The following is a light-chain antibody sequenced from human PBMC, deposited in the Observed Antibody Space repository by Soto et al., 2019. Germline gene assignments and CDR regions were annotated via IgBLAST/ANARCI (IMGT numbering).Light chain of an antibody. Sequence: QAVVTQPPSVSAAPGQKVTISCSGSSSNIGNNSVSWYQQLPGTAPKFLMYENDKRPSGIPDRFSGSKSGTSATLGITGLQTGDEADYYCGTWDSSLSAAVFGGGTKLTVL. V-gene: IGLV1-51*02. CDR3: GTWDSSLSAAV. CDR1: SSNIGNNS. CDR2: END. J-gene: IGLJ3*02.